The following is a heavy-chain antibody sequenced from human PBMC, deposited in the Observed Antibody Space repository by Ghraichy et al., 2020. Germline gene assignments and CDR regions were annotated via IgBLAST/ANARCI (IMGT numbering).Heavy chain of an antibody. CDR3: AKDPRTNWDSGSPHDDY. V-gene: IGHV3-23*01. CDR2: ISGSGGST. Sequence: GESLNISCAASGFTFSSYAMSWVRQAPGKGLEWVSAISGSGGSTYYADSVKGRFTISRDNSKNTLYLQMNSLRAEDTAVYYCAKDPRTNWDSGSPHDDYWGQGTLVTISS. D-gene: IGHD1-26*01. J-gene: IGHJ4*02. CDR1: GFTFSSYA.